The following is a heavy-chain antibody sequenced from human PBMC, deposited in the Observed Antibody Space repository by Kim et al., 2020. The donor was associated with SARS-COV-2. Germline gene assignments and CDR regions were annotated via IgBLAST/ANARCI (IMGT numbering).Heavy chain of an antibody. CDR2: GYHSGSA. Sequence: SETLSLTCTVSGGSISSGDSYWTWIRQPPGKGLEWIGYGYHSGSASYNPSLEGRVSISMDTSKNQFSLKLSSVTAADSAVYYCARSFGVLIDFWGQGTLVSVSS. D-gene: IGHD3-3*01. V-gene: IGHV4-30-4*01. CDR1: GGSISSGDSY. CDR3: ARSFGVLIDF. J-gene: IGHJ4*02.